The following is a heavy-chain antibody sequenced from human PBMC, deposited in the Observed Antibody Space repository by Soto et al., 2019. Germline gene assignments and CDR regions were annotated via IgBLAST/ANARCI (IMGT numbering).Heavy chain of an antibody. J-gene: IGHJ4*02. V-gene: IGHV3-33*01. Sequence: QVQLVECGGGVVQPGRSLRLSCAASGFTFSSYGMHWVRQAPGKGLEWVAVIWYDGSNKYYADSVKGRFTISRDNSKNTLYLQMNSLRAEDTAVYYCARDAPDSVLIDYWGQGTLVTVSS. D-gene: IGHD1-26*01. CDR2: IWYDGSNK. CDR3: ARDAPDSVLIDY. CDR1: GFTFSSYG.